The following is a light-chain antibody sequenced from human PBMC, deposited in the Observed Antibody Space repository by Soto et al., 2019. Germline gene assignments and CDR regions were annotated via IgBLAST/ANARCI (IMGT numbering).Light chain of an antibody. CDR3: QQYGSSPPIT. J-gene: IGKJ5*01. Sequence: EIVLTQSPGTLSLSPGERATLSCRASQSISGTLAWYQQKPGQAPRLLIYGASSRATGIPDRFSGSGSGTDFTLTISRLEPEDFAVYYCQQYGSSPPITFGQGTRLEIK. CDR2: GAS. CDR1: QSISGT. V-gene: IGKV3-20*01.